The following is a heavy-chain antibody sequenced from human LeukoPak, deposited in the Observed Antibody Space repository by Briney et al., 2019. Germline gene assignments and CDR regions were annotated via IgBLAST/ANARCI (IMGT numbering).Heavy chain of an antibody. CDR3: ASPWGFGETG. Sequence: ASVKVSCKASGGTFSSYAISWVRQAPGQGLEWMGEIIPIFGTANYAQKFQGRVTITTDESTSTAYMELSSLRSEDTAVYYCASPWGFGETGWGQGTLVTVSS. V-gene: IGHV1-69*05. J-gene: IGHJ4*02. CDR2: IIPIFGTA. D-gene: IGHD3-10*01. CDR1: GGTFSSYA.